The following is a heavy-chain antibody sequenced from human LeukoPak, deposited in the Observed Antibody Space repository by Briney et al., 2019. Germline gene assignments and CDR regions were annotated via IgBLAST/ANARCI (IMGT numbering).Heavy chain of an antibody. Sequence: GGSLRLSCAASGFTFSSYEMNWVRQAPGKGLEWVSYISSSGSTIYYADSVKGRFTISRDNAKNSLSPQMNGVRAEDTAVYFFFRQKPAYEILTGSDYWGQGTLVTVSS. CDR1: GFTFSSYE. J-gene: IGHJ4*02. CDR3: FRQKPAYEILTGSDY. D-gene: IGHD3-9*01. V-gene: IGHV3-48*03. CDR2: ISSSGSTI.